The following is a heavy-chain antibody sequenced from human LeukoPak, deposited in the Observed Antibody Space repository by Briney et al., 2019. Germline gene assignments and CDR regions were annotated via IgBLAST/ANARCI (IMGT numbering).Heavy chain of an antibody. V-gene: IGHV4-39*01. CDR2: IHYTGST. CDR3: VRHVHSPSFDP. CDR1: GGSINSGTYY. J-gene: IGHJ5*02. Sequence: SDTLSLICSVSGGSINSGTYYWSWVRLPPEKGLEWIASIHYTGSTYYNPSLKSRSTISRDTPKNQFSLTLTSVIDADTAVYYCVRHVHSPSFDPWGQGTLVTVSS.